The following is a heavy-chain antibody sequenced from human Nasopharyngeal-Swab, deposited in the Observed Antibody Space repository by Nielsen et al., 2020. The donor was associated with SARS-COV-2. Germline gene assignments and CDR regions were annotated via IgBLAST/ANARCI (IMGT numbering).Heavy chain of an antibody. CDR3: ARVGHYYDSSGYPYYFDY. Sequence: GESLKISCAASGFTFNWMSWVRQAPGKGLEWVANIKQDGSEKYYVDSVKGRFTISRDNAKNSLYLQMNSLRAEDTAVYYCARVGHYYDSSGYPYYFDYWGQGTLVTVSS. CDR2: IKQDGSEK. CDR1: GFTFNW. D-gene: IGHD3-22*01. J-gene: IGHJ4*02. V-gene: IGHV3-7*01.